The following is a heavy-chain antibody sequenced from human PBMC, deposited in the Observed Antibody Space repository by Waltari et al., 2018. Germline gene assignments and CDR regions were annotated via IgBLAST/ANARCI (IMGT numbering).Heavy chain of an antibody. V-gene: IGHV4-39*01. Sequence: QLQLQESGPGLVKPSETLSLTCTVSGGPISSSGYYWGWIRQPPGKGLEWIGSIYYSGSTYYNPSLKSRVTISVDTSKNQFSLKLSSVTAADTAVYYCASTVYYDSSGWTYYFDYWGQGTLVTVSS. D-gene: IGHD3-22*01. CDR1: GGPISSSGYY. CDR3: ASTVYYDSSGWTYYFDY. CDR2: IYYSGST. J-gene: IGHJ4*02.